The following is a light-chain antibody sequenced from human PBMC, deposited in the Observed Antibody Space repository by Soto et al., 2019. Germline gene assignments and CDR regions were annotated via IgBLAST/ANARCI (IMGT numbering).Light chain of an antibody. CDR2: EVS. CDR1: SSDVGGYNY. CDR3: SSYAGSNNFYV. J-gene: IGLJ1*01. Sequence: QSALTQPPSASGSPGQSVTISCTGTSSDVGGYNYVSWYQQHPGKAPKLMIYEVSKRPSGVPDRFSGSKSGNTASLTVSGLQAEDEADYYRSSYAGSNNFYVFGNGTKVTVL. V-gene: IGLV2-8*01.